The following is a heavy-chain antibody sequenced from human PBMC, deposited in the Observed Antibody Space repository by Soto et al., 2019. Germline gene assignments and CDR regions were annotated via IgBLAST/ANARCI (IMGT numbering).Heavy chain of an antibody. CDR2: IDPTVSHT. CDR1: GYSLSSYS. CDR3: ARQSSYCGVDCYSADY. V-gene: IGHV5-10-1*01. Sequence: GLTLKLSREGSGYSLSSYSINWVRQTTGKGLEWMGRIDPTVSHTDYSPSVQGRVTISVDKSTNTAYLQWDSLKASDTAMYYCARQSSYCGVDCYSADYWGQGTQVTVPS. J-gene: IGHJ4*02. D-gene: IGHD2-21*02.